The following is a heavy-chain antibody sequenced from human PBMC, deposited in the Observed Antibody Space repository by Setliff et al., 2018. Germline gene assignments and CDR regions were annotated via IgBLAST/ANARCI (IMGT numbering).Heavy chain of an antibody. Sequence: SETLSLTCTVSGGSISSTSYYWAWIRQPPGKGLEWTGSFYYRGSTFIYPSLRSRVTISADTSTNQFSLRLTSLTAADTAVYFCARDNTILGATDHWGQGTLVTVSS. CDR3: ARDNTILGATDH. D-gene: IGHD1-26*01. CDR2: FYYRGST. CDR1: GGSISSTSYY. J-gene: IGHJ5*02. V-gene: IGHV4-39*07.